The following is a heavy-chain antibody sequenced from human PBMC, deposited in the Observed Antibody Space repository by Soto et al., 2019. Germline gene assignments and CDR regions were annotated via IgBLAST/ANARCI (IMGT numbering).Heavy chain of an antibody. D-gene: IGHD5-18*01. V-gene: IGHV3-9*01. CDR2: ISWNSGSI. Sequence: PGGSLIPSPAASGFSFDDYAMNLVQQAPGKGLEWVSGISWNSGSIGYADSVKGRFTISRDNAKNSLYLQMNSLRAEDTALCYCAKGGYSYGYRSYCFDYWGQGTLVTVSS. CDR1: GFSFDDYA. CDR3: AKGGYSYGYRSYCFDY. J-gene: IGHJ4*02.